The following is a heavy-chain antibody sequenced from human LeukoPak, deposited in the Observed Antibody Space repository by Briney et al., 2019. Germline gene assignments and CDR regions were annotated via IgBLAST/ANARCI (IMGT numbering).Heavy chain of an antibody. V-gene: IGHV5-51*01. CDR3: ARATSGYLLWFDI. CDR1: GYSFTSYW. J-gene: IGHJ3*02. CDR2: IYPGDSDT. Sequence: GASLQISCKGSGYSFTSYWIGWVRQMPGKGLEWMGIIYPGDSDTRYSPSFQGQVTISADKSISTAYLQWSSLKASDTAMYYCARATSGYLLWFDIWGQGTMVTVSS. D-gene: IGHD3-22*01.